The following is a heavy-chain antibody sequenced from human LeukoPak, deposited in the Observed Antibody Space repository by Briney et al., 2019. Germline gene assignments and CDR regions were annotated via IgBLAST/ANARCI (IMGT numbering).Heavy chain of an antibody. CDR3: ARTVDYSSGLFDY. Sequence: PSETLSLTCTVSSGSICRFYWSWLRQPPGLGLVWIGYIYYSRNTNYKPSLKSRVTISVDTSKNQFFLKLSSVTAADTAVYYCARTVDYSSGLFDYWGQGTLVTVSS. CDR1: SGSICRFY. D-gene: IGHD6-19*01. J-gene: IGHJ4*02. V-gene: IGHV4-59*01. CDR2: IYYSRNT.